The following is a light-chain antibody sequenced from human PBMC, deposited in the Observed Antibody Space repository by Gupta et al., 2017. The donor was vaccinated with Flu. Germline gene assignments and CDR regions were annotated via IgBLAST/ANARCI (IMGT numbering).Light chain of an antibody. J-gene: IGLJ3*02. Sequence: ISCTGTSSDVGGYNYVSWYQPHPGKAPKLMIYDVRQRPSGVPDRFSGSKSGNTASLTISGLQAEDEADYYCCSYAGSWVFGGGTKLTVL. CDR3: CSYAGSWV. V-gene: IGLV2-11*01. CDR2: DVR. CDR1: SSDVGGYNY.